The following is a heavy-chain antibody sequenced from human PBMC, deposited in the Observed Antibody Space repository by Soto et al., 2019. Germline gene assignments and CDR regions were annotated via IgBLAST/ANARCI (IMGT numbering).Heavy chain of an antibody. CDR1: GFTFSNYG. Sequence: GGSLRLSCAGSGFTFSNYGMNWVRQAPGKGLEWVSSISSSRSYIYYADSLKGRFTISRDNAKNSLYLQMNSLRAEDTAVYYCSRDQGLAFYYWGQGTLVTVSS. CDR3: SRDQGLAFYY. J-gene: IGHJ4*02. CDR2: ISSSRSYI. V-gene: IGHV3-21*01.